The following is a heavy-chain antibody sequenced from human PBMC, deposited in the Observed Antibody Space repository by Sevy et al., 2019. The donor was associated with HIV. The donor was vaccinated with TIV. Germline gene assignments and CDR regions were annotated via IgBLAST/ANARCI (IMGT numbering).Heavy chain of an antibody. CDR1: GFTFSKYW. D-gene: IGHD1-7*01. CDR3: ARDDGNYYFHY. CDR2: IKQDAGQK. J-gene: IGHJ4*02. Sequence: GGSLRLSCAAFGFTFSKYWMGWVRQAPGKGLEWVANIKQDAGQKYYVDSVKGRFTISRDNAKNSLYLQMNSLRAEDTAVYFCARDDGNYYFHYWGQGTLVTVSS. V-gene: IGHV3-7*01.